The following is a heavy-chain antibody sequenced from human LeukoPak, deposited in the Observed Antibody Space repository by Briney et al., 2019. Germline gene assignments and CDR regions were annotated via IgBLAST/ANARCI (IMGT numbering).Heavy chain of an antibody. CDR2: ISYDGSNK. V-gene: IGHV3-30-3*01. CDR1: GSTFSSYA. D-gene: IGHD2-2*01. CDR3: ARNGIYQLHWVWFDP. Sequence: GGSLRLSCAASGSTFSSYAIHWVRQAPGKGLEWVAVISYDGSNKYYADSVKGRFTISRDNSKNTLYLQMNSLRAEDTAVYYCARNGIYQLHWVWFDPWGQGTLVTVSS. J-gene: IGHJ5*02.